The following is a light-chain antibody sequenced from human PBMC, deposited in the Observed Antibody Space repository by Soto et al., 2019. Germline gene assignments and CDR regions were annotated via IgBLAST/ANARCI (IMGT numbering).Light chain of an antibody. CDR2: AAS. CDR3: QQYGSSPRT. V-gene: IGKV3-20*01. CDR1: QSVRSSY. J-gene: IGKJ1*01. Sequence: IVFTQSPDTLSLTPGESATLSCRASQSVRSSYLAWYQQTPGQTPRLLIYAASSRATGIPDRFSGSGSGTDFSLTISRLEAEDFAVYYCQQYGSSPRTFGQGTKVDIK.